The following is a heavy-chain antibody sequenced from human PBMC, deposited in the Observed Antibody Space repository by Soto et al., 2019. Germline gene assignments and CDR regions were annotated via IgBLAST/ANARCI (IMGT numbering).Heavy chain of an antibody. CDR3: AREGNYFDSRRQPAGAFDI. D-gene: IGHD3-22*01. CDR2: IWSDGSDK. V-gene: IGHV3-33*01. Sequence: QVQLVESGGGVVQPGTSLRLSCSASGFIFSHSVMHWVRQTPGKGLEWVAAIWSDGSDKWYADSMKGRLTISRDNSKNTLYLQMNNVSPDDTAMYHCAREGNYFDSRRQPAGAFDIWGQGTLVTVSS. CDR1: GFIFSHSV. J-gene: IGHJ3*02.